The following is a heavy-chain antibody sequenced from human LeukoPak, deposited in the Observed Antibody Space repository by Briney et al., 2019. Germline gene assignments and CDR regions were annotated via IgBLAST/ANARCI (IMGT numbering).Heavy chain of an antibody. D-gene: IGHD2-15*01. J-gene: IGHJ4*02. CDR2: ISGSSNDI. Sequence: GGSLRLSCAASGFPFSIYTMNWVRQAPGKGLEWVSSISGSSNDIYYADPVKGRFTISRDNAKNSLYLQMNSLRAEDTAVYYCATDYYCSGGSCYPPDWGQGTLVTVSS. CDR3: ATDYYCSGGSCYPPD. CDR1: GFPFSIYT. V-gene: IGHV3-21*01.